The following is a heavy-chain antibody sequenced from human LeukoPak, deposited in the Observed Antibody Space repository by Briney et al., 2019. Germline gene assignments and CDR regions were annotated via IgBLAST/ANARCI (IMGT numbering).Heavy chain of an antibody. CDR2: IWYDGSNK. CDR1: GFTFSSYG. J-gene: IGHJ4*02. CDR3: ARESSSWYPEYYFDY. Sequence: GGSLRLSCAASGFTFSSYGMHWVRQAPGKGLEWVAVIWYDGSNKYYADSVEGRFTISRDNSKNTLYLQMNSLRAEDTAVYYCARESSSWYPEYYFDYWGQGTLVTVSS. D-gene: IGHD6-13*01. V-gene: IGHV3-33*08.